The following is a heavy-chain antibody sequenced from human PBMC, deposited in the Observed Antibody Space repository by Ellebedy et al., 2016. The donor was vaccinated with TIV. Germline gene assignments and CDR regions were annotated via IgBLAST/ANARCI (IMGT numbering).Heavy chain of an antibody. CDR3: AREGYYYGSGSLNWFDP. V-gene: IGHV1-69*06. J-gene: IGHJ5*02. CDR2: IIPIFGTA. CDR1: GGNFSSYA. D-gene: IGHD3-10*01. Sequence: SVKVSXXASGGNFSSYAVSWVRQAPGQGLEWMGGIIPIFGTANYAQKFQGRVTITADKSTSTAYMELSSLRSEDTAVYYCAREGYYYGSGSLNWFDPWGQGTLVTVSS.